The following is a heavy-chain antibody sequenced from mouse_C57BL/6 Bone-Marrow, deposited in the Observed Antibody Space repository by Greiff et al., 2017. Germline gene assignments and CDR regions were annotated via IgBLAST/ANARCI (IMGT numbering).Heavy chain of an antibody. CDR3: ARRGSSGTFDY. V-gene: IGHV1-76*01. J-gene: IGHJ2*01. Sequence: QVQLKQSGAELVRPGASVKLSCKASGYTFTDYYINWVKQRPGQGLEWIARIYPGSGNTYYNEKFKGKATLTAEKSSSTAYMQLRLLTSDDSAVYFCARRGSSGTFDYWGQGTTLTVSS. CDR2: IYPGSGNT. D-gene: IGHD3-2*02. CDR1: GYTFTDYY.